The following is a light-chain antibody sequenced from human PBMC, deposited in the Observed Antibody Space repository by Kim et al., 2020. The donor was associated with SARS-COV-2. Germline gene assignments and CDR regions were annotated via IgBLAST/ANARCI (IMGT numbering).Light chain of an antibody. J-gene: IGLJ3*02. Sequence: QSTTISCTGTNSNVGGDNYGACYQHQPGKAPNLLIYDVTTRPSGVSNPFSGAKSGSTASLTISGLQAEDEADYYCSSYTSSKTWLFGGGTQLTVL. CDR3: SSYTSSKTWL. CDR1: NSNVGGDNY. V-gene: IGLV2-14*03. CDR2: DVT.